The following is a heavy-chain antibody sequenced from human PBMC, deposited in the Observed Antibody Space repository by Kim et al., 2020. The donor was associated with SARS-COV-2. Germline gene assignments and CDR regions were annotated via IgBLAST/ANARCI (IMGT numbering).Heavy chain of an antibody. CDR3: ARQGVESGSYFDN. J-gene: IGHJ4*02. V-gene: IGHV4-39*01. Sequence: SETLSLTCTFSGDSISSSNYYWGWIRQSPGEGLEWIGSIYYSGSTYYNPALNSRLTISVDTSKKHFSLQLSSVTAADTAVYYFARQGVESGSYFDNWGQGTLGT. CDR2: IYYSGST. D-gene: IGHD1-26*01. CDR1: GDSISSSNYY.